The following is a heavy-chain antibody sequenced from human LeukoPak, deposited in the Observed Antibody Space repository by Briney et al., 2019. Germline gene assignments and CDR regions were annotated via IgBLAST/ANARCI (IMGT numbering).Heavy chain of an antibody. V-gene: IGHV5-51*01. CDR3: ARGSGLSDY. D-gene: IGHD3/OR15-3a*01. CDR2: TYPAASDT. CDR1: GYSFTTYW. J-gene: IGHJ4*02. Sequence: GESLKISWKGSGYSFTTYWIGWVRQMPGKGLDWMGSTYPAASDTRCSPSFQGQVTISADKSISTAYLHWSSLKASDTAMYYCARGSGLSDYWGGGTLVTVSS.